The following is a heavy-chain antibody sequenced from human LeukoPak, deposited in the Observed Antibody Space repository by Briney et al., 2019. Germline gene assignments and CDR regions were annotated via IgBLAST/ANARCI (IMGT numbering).Heavy chain of an antibody. J-gene: IGHJ4*02. D-gene: IGHD3-10*01. Sequence: SETLSPTCAVYGGSFSGYYWSWIRQPPGKGLEWIGEINHSGSTNYNPSLKSRVTISVDTSKNQFSLKLSSVTAADTAVYYCASVQYYYGSGSWGQGTLVTVSS. CDR1: GGSFSGYY. V-gene: IGHV4-34*01. CDR2: INHSGST. CDR3: ASVQYYYGSGS.